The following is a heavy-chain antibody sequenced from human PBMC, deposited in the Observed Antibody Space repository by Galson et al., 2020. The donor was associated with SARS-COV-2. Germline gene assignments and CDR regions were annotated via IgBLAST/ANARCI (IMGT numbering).Heavy chain of an antibody. Sequence: ASETLSLTCTVSGASVTSHYWSWIRQPLGKGLEWVAYIYNSGSTSVTTYYNPSLTSRVTIAVETSKNQVSLNLISVTAADTAVYYCARGHFGLDVWGQGTTVTVSS. CDR2: IYNSGST. CDR1: GASVTSHY. V-gene: IGHV4-59*02. J-gene: IGHJ6*02. CDR3: ARGHFGLDV.